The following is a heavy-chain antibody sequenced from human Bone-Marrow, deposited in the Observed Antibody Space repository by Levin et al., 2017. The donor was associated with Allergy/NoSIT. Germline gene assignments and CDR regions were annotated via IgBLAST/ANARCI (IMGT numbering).Heavy chain of an antibody. J-gene: IGHJ6*02. CDR2: ISSSSSTI. D-gene: IGHD3-3*01. V-gene: IGHV3-48*04. CDR1: GFTFSSYS. Sequence: PGGSLRLSCAASGFTFSSYSMNWVRQAPGKGLEWVSYISSSSSTIYYADSVKGRFTISRDNAKNSLYLQMNSLRAEDTAVYYCARMGIYFWSGYFPNYYYYGMDVWGQGTTVTVSS. CDR3: ARMGIYFWSGYFPNYYYYGMDV.